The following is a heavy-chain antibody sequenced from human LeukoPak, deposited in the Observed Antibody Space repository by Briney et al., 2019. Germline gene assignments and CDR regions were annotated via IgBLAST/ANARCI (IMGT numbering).Heavy chain of an antibody. Sequence: PSETLSLTCAVYGGSFSGYYWSWIRQPPGKGVEWIGELNHSGSPNYNPSLKSRVTISIDTSKNQFSLKLSPVTAADTAVYYCARDLSDYYGSGSYRPIDAFDIWGQGTMVTVSS. CDR2: LNHSGSP. J-gene: IGHJ3*02. CDR3: ARDLSDYYGSGSYRPIDAFDI. D-gene: IGHD3-10*01. V-gene: IGHV4-34*01. CDR1: GGSFSGYY.